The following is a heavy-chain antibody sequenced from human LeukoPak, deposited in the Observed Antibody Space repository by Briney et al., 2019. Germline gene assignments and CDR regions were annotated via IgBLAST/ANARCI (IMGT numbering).Heavy chain of an antibody. CDR3: ARQKALVVVAAQFDP. CDR1: GGSISSSSYY. CDR2: IYYSGST. D-gene: IGHD2-15*01. Sequence: SETLSPTCTVSGGSISSSSYYWGWIRQPPGKGLEWIGSIYYSGSTYYNPSLKSRVTISVDTSKNQFSLKLSSVTAADTAVYYCARQKALVVVAAQFDPWGQGTLVTVSS. J-gene: IGHJ5*02. V-gene: IGHV4-39*01.